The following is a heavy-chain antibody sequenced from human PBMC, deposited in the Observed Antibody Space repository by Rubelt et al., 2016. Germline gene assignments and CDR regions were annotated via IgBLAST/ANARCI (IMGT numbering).Heavy chain of an antibody. V-gene: IGHV3-33*01. CDR3: ARLGGEGIDY. D-gene: IGHD3-16*01. Sequence: GKGLEWVAVIWCDGSNKYYADSVKGRFTISRDNSKNTLYLQMNSLRAEDTAVYYCARLGGEGIDYWGQGTLVTVSS. J-gene: IGHJ4*02. CDR2: IWCDGSNK.